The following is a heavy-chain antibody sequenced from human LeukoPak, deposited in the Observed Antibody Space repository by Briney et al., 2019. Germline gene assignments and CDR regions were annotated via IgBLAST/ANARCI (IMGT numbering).Heavy chain of an antibody. Sequence: GGSLRLSCAASGFTFSTNSMNWVRQAPGKGLEWVAVIWYDGSNKYYADSVKGRFTISRDNSKNTLYPQMNSLRAEDTAVYYCAREAPRPYYYSSTSCPPGYWGQGTLVTVSS. CDR1: GFTFSTNS. J-gene: IGHJ4*02. V-gene: IGHV3-33*08. D-gene: IGHD2-2*01. CDR3: AREAPRPYYYSSTSCPPGY. CDR2: IWYDGSNK.